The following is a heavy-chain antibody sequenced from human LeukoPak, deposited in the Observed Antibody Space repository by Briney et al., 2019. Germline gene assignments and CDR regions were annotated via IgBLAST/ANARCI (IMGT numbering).Heavy chain of an antibody. Sequence: GGSLRLSCAASGFTFSSYYMHWVRQAPGKGLVWVSRINSDGSDTNYADSVKGRFTISRDNAKNTLYLQMNSLRAEDTAVYYCTGGGSMLVAGYWGQGTLVTVSS. V-gene: IGHV3-74*01. CDR2: INSDGSDT. J-gene: IGHJ4*02. CDR3: TGGGSMLVAGY. D-gene: IGHD6-19*01. CDR1: GFTFSSYY.